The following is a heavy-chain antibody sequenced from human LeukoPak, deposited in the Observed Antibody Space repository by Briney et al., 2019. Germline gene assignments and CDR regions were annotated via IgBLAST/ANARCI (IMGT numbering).Heavy chain of an antibody. CDR3: ARSRFEELLVAFDI. D-gene: IGHD3-10*01. J-gene: IGHJ3*02. V-gene: IGHV4-4*07. CDR2: IYASGGT. Sequence: SETLSLTCTVSGGSISGYFWSWIRQPAGKGLEWIGRIYASGGTNHNPSLRSRVTMSVDTSKNQFSLRLSSVTAADTAVYYCARSRFEELLVAFDIWGQGTMVIVSS. CDR1: GGSISGYF.